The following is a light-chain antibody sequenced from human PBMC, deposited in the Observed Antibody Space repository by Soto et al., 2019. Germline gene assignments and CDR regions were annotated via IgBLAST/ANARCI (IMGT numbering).Light chain of an antibody. CDR3: MQGLQSPPT. Sequence: DIVMTQSPLSLPVTPGEPASISCRASQSLLHSNGYNFLDWYLQKPGQSPQLLIYLGSSRSCGVPDRFSGSGSGTDFTLKIDRVEAEDVGTYYCMQGLQSPPTVGQGTGLEIK. CDR1: QSLLHSNGYNF. J-gene: IGKJ5*01. V-gene: IGKV2-28*01. CDR2: LGS.